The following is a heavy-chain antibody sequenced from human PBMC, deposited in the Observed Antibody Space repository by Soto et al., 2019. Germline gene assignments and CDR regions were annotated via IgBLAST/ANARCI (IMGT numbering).Heavy chain of an antibody. J-gene: IGHJ4*02. D-gene: IGHD2-21*01. Sequence: QVQLQESGPGLVKPSETLSLTCTVSSGSISGYYWGWIRQTPGEGLDWIWYIHYSGNPNYNPSLHCQGGLLVNTSNSQFSLRLSSVTAAETDVYYCARGYLGNDWYYYFDNWGQGALVTVSS. V-gene: IGHV4-59*01. CDR2: IHYSGNP. CDR3: ARGYLGNDWYYYFDN. CDR1: SGSISGYY.